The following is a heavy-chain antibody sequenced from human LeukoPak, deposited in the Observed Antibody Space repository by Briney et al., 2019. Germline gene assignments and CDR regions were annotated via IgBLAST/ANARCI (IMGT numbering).Heavy chain of an antibody. CDR1: GFTFSTYW. CDR3: AREAAAGIDY. V-gene: IGHV3-7*01. D-gene: IGHD6-13*01. J-gene: IGHJ4*02. Sequence: GGSLRLSCAASGFTFSTYWMSWVRQAPGKGLEWVANIKQDGSEKYYLDSVKGRFTISRDNAKNSLYLQMNSLRAEDTAVYFCAREAAAGIDYWGQGTLVTVSS. CDR2: IKQDGSEK.